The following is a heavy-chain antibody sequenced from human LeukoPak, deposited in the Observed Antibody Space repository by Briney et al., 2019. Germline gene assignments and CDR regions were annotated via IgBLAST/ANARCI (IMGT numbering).Heavy chain of an antibody. Sequence: SQTLSLTCAISGDSVSSINGAWNWARQFPSRGLEWLGRTYYRSKWYYDYASSIQGRISINPDASKNQFSLLLHSVTPEDTAVYYCARDVATSGWYTFDYWGQGSLVTVSS. CDR1: GDSVSSINGA. J-gene: IGHJ4*02. V-gene: IGHV6-1*01. CDR2: TYYRSKWYY. D-gene: IGHD6-19*01. CDR3: ARDVATSGWYTFDY.